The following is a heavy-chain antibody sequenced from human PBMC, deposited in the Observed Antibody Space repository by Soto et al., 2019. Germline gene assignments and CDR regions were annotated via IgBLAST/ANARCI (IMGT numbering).Heavy chain of an antibody. CDR3: ARVQNSGYDSDAFDI. V-gene: IGHV3-30-3*01. CDR2: ISYDGSNK. Sequence: GGSLRLSCAASGFTFSSYAMHWVRQAPGKGLEWVAVISYDGSNKYYADSVKGRFTISRDNSKNTLYLQMNSLRAEDTAVYYCARVQNSGYDSDAFDIWGQGTMVTVSS. CDR1: GFTFSSYA. J-gene: IGHJ3*02. D-gene: IGHD5-12*01.